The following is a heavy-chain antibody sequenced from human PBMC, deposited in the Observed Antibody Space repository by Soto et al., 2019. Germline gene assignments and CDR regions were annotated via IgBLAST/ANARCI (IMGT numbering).Heavy chain of an antibody. CDR3: GRVGNSWTPYYYYYGMDV. D-gene: IGHD6-13*01. CDR1: GESFSGSH. CDR2: NNQSGST. Sequence: QTLTSAVNGESFSGSHRCWIRQPQGKGLEWKGENNQSGSTNYNPALKKRHTLSEDKAKNKFYLKVSSVTAAGTTLYYCGRVGNSWTPYYYYYGMDVWGQGTTVTVSS. J-gene: IGHJ6*02. V-gene: IGHV4-34*01.